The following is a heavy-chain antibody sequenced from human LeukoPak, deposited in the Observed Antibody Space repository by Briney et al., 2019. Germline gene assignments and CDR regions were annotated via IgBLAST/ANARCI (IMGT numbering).Heavy chain of an antibody. CDR1: GGSISSYY. CDR2: IYTSGST. D-gene: IGHD2-15*01. J-gene: IGHJ5*02. Sequence: SETLSLTCTVSGGSISSYYLSWIRQPAGKGLEWIGRIYTSGSTNYNPSLKSRVTMSVDTSKNQFSLKLSSVTAADTAVYYCARVSSRGRYCSGGSCFGDWFDPWGQGTLVTVSS. V-gene: IGHV4-4*07. CDR3: ARVSSRGRYCSGGSCFGDWFDP.